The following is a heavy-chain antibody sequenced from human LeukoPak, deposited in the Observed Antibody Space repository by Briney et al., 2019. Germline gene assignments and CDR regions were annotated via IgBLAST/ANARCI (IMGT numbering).Heavy chain of an antibody. CDR3: APPYYDFWSGYARASPFDY. Sequence: SVKVSCTASGGTFSSYAISWVRQAPGQGLEWMGGIIPIFGTANYAQKFQGRVTITADESTSTAYMEPSSLRSEDTAVYYCAPPYYDFWSGYARASPFDYWGQGTLVTVSS. CDR2: IIPIFGTA. D-gene: IGHD3-3*01. V-gene: IGHV1-69*13. CDR1: GGTFSSYA. J-gene: IGHJ4*02.